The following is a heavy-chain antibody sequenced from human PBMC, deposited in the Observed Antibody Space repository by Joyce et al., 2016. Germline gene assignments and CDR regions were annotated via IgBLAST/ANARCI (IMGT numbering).Heavy chain of an antibody. CDR2: ISDTSYDI. CDR1: GSTFSTSS. CDR3: ARGGISYYYAMDV. D-gene: IGHD3-16*01. V-gene: IGHV3-21*01. J-gene: IGHJ6*02. Sequence: QLVESGGGVVKPRGSLSLSCEASGSTFSTSSMSWFRQAPGKGREWVAAISDTSYDIFHAETVRGRFTVSRDNAKKTRYLQMNSLRAEDSAVFYCARGGISYYYAMDVWGQGTTVTVSS.